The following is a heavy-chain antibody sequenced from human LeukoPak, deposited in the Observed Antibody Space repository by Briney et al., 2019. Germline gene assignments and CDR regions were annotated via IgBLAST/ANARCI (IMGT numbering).Heavy chain of an antibody. V-gene: IGHV3-23*01. D-gene: IGHD3-22*01. CDR2: ISGSGGRP. J-gene: IGHJ4*02. Sequence: GGSLRLSCAASGFTFSYYGMSWVRQAPGKGLEWVSVISGSGGRPYYEDSVKGRFTISRDNSKNTLYLQMNSLRAEDTAVYYCAKGRSAAMIEAAFDYWGQGTLVTVSS. CDR3: AKGRSAAMIEAAFDY. CDR1: GFTFSYYG.